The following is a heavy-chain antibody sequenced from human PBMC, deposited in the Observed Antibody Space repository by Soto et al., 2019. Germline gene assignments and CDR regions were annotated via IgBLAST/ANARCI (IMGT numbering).Heavy chain of an antibody. CDR3: ARRSTVTTRVSVYGIDV. D-gene: IGHD4-17*01. CDR2: IYYSGST. V-gene: IGHV4-61*01. Sequence: PSETLSLTCTVSGGSVSSGSYYWSWIRQPPGKGLEWIGYIYYSGSTNYNPSLKSRVTISVDTSKNQFSLKLSSVTAADTAVYYCARRSTVTTRVSVYGIDVWGQGTTVTVSS. J-gene: IGHJ6*02. CDR1: GGSVSSGSYY.